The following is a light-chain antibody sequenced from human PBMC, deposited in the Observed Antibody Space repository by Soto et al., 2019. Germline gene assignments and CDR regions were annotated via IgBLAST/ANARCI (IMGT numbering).Light chain of an antibody. J-gene: IGLJ2*01. V-gene: IGLV2-8*01. CDR1: SSDVGGYNY. CDR3: SSYGGNNNFG. Sequence: QSALTQPPSASGSLGQSVTISCTGTSSDVGGYNYVSWYQQHPGKAPKLMIYEVNKRPSGVPDRFSGSKSGNTASLTVSGLQAEDDADYYCSSYGGNNNFGFGGGTKLTVL. CDR2: EVN.